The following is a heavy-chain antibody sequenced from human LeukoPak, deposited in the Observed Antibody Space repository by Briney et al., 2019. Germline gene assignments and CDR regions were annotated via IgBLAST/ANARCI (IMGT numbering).Heavy chain of an antibody. CDR2: IYYTGII. CDR3: VRGVRDTIGYYHFDS. J-gene: IGHJ4*02. V-gene: IGHV4-31*03. Sequence: PSQTLSLTCTVSGGSISSAVYFWNWIRQYPGKGLEWIGYIYYTGIIYYNPSLKSRVTISVDTSKNQFSLKLSSVTAADTAVFYCVRGVRDTIGYYHFDSWGQGTLVTVSS. D-gene: IGHD3-22*01. CDR1: GGSISSAVYF.